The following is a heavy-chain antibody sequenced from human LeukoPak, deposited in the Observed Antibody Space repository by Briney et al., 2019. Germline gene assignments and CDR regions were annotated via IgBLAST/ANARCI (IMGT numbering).Heavy chain of an antibody. CDR1: GGSVSSGSYY. CDR3: ARVDSSSWYLDY. V-gene: IGHV4-61*01. Sequence: SETLSLTCTVSGGSVSSGSYYWSWIRQPPGKGLEWIGEINHSGSTNYNPSLKSRVTISVDTSKNQFSLKLSSVTAADTAVYYCARVDSSSWYLDYWGQGTLVTVSS. CDR2: INHSGST. D-gene: IGHD6-13*01. J-gene: IGHJ4*02.